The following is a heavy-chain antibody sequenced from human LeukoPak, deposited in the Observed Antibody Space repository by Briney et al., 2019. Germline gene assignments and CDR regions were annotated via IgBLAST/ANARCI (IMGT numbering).Heavy chain of an antibody. CDR3: ATRGYRSYYYYGMDV. CDR1: GYIFTSYW. V-gene: IGHV5-51*01. CDR2: IYPGDSDT. J-gene: IGHJ6*02. Sequence: GESLKTSCKGSGYIFTSYWIGWVRQMPGKGLGLMGIIYPGDSDTRYSPSFQGQVTISADKSISTAYLQWSSLKASDTAMYYCATRGYRSYYYYGMDVRGQGTTVTVSS. D-gene: IGHD5-12*01.